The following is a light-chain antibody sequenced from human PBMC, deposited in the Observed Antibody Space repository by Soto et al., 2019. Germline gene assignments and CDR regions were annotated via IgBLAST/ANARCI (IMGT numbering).Light chain of an antibody. CDR1: QSVRNN. Sequence: VMTQSPSTLSVSPGERATLSCRASQSVRNNLAWYQQKPGQAPRLLIFGASTRATGTPARFSGSGSGTEFTLTISSLQSEDFAVYYCQQYTEWPPWTFGQGTK. CDR2: GAS. CDR3: QQYTEWPPWT. J-gene: IGKJ1*01. V-gene: IGKV3-15*01.